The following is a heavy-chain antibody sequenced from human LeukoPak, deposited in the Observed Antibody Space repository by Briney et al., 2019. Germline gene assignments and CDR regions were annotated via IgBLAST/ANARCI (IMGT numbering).Heavy chain of an antibody. Sequence: SGGSRRLSCAASGFSFRNYGMNWVRQAPGKGLEWVSYISSSGSTIYYADSVKGRFTISRDNAKNSLYLQMNSLRAEDTAVYYCARVMVRGSYYYGMDVWGQGTTVTVSS. CDR1: GFSFRNYG. CDR2: ISSSGSTI. CDR3: ARVMVRGSYYYGMDV. D-gene: IGHD3-10*01. J-gene: IGHJ6*02. V-gene: IGHV3-48*04.